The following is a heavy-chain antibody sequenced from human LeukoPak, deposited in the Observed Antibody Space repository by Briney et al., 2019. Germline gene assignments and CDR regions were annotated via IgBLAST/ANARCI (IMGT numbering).Heavy chain of an antibody. CDR1: GYSFTNYW. CDR2: IYPGDSET. J-gene: IGHJ4*02. D-gene: IGHD1-26*01. V-gene: IGHV5-51*01. CDR3: ARHDGSYLEYFHY. Sequence: GESLKISGKGSGYSFTNYWIGWVRQMPGKGLEWMGIIYPGDSETKYSPSFQGQVTISADKSISTANLHWSSLKASDTAMYYCARHDGSYLEYFHYWGQGTLVTVSS.